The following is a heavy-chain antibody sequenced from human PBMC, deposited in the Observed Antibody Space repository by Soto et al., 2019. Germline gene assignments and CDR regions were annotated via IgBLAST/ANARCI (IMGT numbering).Heavy chain of an antibody. J-gene: IGHJ4*02. CDR1: GYSFTSNA. Sequence: LEISCKVSGYSFTSNAIAWVRQVPGKGLEWMGLIYPGDADIRYSPSFEGRATISADKSISTAYLQLGSLKASDSAMYYCARSQALDYWGEGTLVTGSS. CDR2: IYPGDADI. V-gene: IGHV5-51*01. CDR3: ARSQALDY. D-gene: IGHD6-6*01.